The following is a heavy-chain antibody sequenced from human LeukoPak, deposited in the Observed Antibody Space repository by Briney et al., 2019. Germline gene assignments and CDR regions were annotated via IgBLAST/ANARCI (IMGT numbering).Heavy chain of an antibody. CDR1: GFTFSSYA. J-gene: IGHJ4*02. CDR3: TRIRGGDYFDY. D-gene: IGHD3-16*01. CDR2: IRSKANNYAT. V-gene: IGHV3-73*01. Sequence: GGSLRLSCAASGFTFSSYAMSWVRQASGKGLEWVGRIRSKANNYATAYAASVKGRFTISRDDSKNTAYLQMNSLKTEDTAVYYCTRIRGGDYFDYWGQGTLVAVSS.